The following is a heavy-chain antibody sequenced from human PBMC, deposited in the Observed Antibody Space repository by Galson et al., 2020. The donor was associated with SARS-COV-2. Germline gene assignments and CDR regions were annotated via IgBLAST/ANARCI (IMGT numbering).Heavy chain of an antibody. Sequence: GGSLRLSCAASGFTFSSYAMSWVRQAPGKGLEWVSVISGSGGSTYYADSVTGRFTISRDNSKNTLYLQMNSLRAEDTAVYYCAKDSLAYDFSYFDYWGQGTLVTVSS. CDR2: ISGSGGST. CDR1: GFTFSSYA. J-gene: IGHJ4*02. V-gene: IGHV3-23*01. D-gene: IGHD3-3*01. CDR3: AKDSLAYDFSYFDY.